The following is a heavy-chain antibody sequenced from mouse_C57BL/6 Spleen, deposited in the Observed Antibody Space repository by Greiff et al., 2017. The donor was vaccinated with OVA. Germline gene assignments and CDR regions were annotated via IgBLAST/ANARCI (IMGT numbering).Heavy chain of an antibody. Sequence: EVQLVESGPGLVKPSQSLSLTCSVTGYSITSGYYWNWIRQFPGNKLEWMGYISYDGSNNYNPSLTNRISITRDTSKNQFFLKLNSVTTEDTATYYCARGYYYGSSYYFDYWGQGTTLTVSS. CDR1: GYSITSGYY. CDR3: ARGYYYGSSYYFDY. V-gene: IGHV3-6*01. D-gene: IGHD1-1*01. J-gene: IGHJ2*01. CDR2: ISYDGSN.